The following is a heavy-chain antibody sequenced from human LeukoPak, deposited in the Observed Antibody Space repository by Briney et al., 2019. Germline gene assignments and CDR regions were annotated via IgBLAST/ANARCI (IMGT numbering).Heavy chain of an antibody. V-gene: IGHV4-59*08. CDR3: ACLSSNGRRAFDI. Sequence: PSETLSLTCTVSGGSISSYYWTWIRQPPGKGLEWVGYINYSGNTNHNPSLTSRVTISVDMSKSQFSLKLTSVTAADTAVYYSACLSSNGRRAFDIWGQGAMVTVSS. D-gene: IGHD2-8*01. J-gene: IGHJ3*02. CDR1: GGSISSYY. CDR2: INYSGNT.